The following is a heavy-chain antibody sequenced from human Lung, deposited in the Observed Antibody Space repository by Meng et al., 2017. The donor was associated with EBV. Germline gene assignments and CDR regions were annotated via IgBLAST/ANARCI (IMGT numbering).Heavy chain of an antibody. V-gene: IGHV4-34*01. D-gene: IGHD2-2*01. Sequence: QVRLQQWGARLLHPSEPLSLTCCVSGRSFSSSYWSWIRQPPGKGLEWIGQINYSGITNYNPSLKSRVTISVDTSKNQFSLSLNSVTAADTAVYYCARGGTSSAPFDYWGQGTLVTVSS. J-gene: IGHJ4*02. CDR2: INYSGIT. CDR3: ARGGTSSAPFDY. CDR1: GRSFSSSY.